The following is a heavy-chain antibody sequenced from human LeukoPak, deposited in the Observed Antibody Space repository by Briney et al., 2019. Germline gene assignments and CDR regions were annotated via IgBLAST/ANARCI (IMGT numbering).Heavy chain of an antibody. V-gene: IGHV4-34*01. CDR3: ARGRIWFGELFLDY. CDR1: GGSISSYY. D-gene: IGHD3-10*01. J-gene: IGHJ4*02. CDR2: INHSGST. Sequence: KPSETLSLTCTVSGGSISSYYWSWIRQPPGKGLEWIGEINHSGSTNYNPSLKSRVTISVDTSKNQFSLKLSSVTAADTAVYYCARGRIWFGELFLDYWGQGTLVTVSS.